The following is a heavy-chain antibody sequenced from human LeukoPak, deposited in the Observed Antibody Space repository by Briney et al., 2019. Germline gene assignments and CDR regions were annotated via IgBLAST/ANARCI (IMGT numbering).Heavy chain of an antibody. V-gene: IGHV3-23*01. CDR3: AKGLTGYSNYGMDV. D-gene: IGHD3-9*01. CDR2: ISGTGSRT. Sequence: GGSLRLSCAASGFTFSSYAMNWVRQAPGKGLEWVSAISGTGSRTYYADSVKGRFTISKDNSKNTLYLQMKSLRVEHTARYYCAKGLTGYSNYGMDVWGQGTTVTVSS. J-gene: IGHJ6*02. CDR1: GFTFSSYA.